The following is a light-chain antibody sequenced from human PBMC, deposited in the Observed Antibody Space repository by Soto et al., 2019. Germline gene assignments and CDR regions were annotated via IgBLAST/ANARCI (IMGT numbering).Light chain of an antibody. V-gene: IGKV3-20*01. CDR3: QQYGGSPT. CDR2: GAS. CDR1: QSVSSN. Sequence: EIVMTQSPAPLSVSPGERATLSCRASQSVSSNLAWYQQKPGQAPRLLIYGASSRATGIPDRFSGSGSGTDFTLTISRLEPEDFAMYYCQQYGGSPTFGQGTKVDIK. J-gene: IGKJ1*01.